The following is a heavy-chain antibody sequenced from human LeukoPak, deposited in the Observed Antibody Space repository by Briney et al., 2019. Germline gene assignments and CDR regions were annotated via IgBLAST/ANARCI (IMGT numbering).Heavy chain of an antibody. Sequence: GGSLRLSCAASGLTFNKAWMGWVRQAPGKGLENIGRIKSKTDGGTTDYAAPVKGRFTISRDDSKNTLYLQMNSLRAEDTAVYYCAKFYRESRYSGYDPFDYWGQGTLVTVSS. D-gene: IGHD5-12*01. J-gene: IGHJ4*02. CDR3: AKFYRESRYSGYDPFDY. CDR2: IKSKTDGGTT. CDR1: GLTFNKAW. V-gene: IGHV3-15*01.